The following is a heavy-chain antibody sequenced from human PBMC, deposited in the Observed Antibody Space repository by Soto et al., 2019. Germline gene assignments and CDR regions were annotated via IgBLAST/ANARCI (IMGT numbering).Heavy chain of an antibody. V-gene: IGHV1-2*02. CDR3: ARRSSTYLNEIIYDP. D-gene: IGHD2-2*01. CDR1: RYTFTSYD. J-gene: IGHJ5*02. CDR2: IKPDSGDT. Sequence: GGSVKVSCKASRYTFTSYDIFWVRQSPGQGLEWMGWIKPDSGDTHYAQNFQGRVTMTRDTSINTAYMELNNLVSDDTAVYYCARRSSTYLNEIIYDPWGQGTLVTVSS.